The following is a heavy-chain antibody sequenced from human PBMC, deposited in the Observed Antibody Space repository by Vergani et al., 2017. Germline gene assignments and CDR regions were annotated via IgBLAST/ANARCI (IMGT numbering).Heavy chain of an antibody. V-gene: IGHV3-7*01. CDR3: ASVDTRRGNNR. Sequence: EVQLVESGGGLVQPGGSLRVSCAASGFTLSSYWMSWVRQAPGKGLEWVANIKQDGSEKSYGDSVKGRFSVSRDNAKNSLYLQMGGLRADDTAVYYCASVDTRRGNNRWGQGTLVTVSS. CDR1: GFTLSSYW. J-gene: IGHJ4*02. CDR2: IKQDGSEK. D-gene: IGHD5-18*01.